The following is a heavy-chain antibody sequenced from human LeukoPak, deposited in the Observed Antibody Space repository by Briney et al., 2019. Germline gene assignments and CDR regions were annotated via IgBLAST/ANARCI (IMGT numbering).Heavy chain of an antibody. J-gene: IGHJ4*02. Sequence: GGSLRLSCAASGFTFSSAMTWVRQAPGKGLEWVSAISGSGGSTYYADSVKGRFTISRDNSKNTLYLQMNSLRAEDTAVYYCAKDPGEQWLVRGATGHWGQGTLVTVSS. CDR2: ISGSGGST. CDR3: AKDPGEQWLVRGATGH. CDR1: GFTFSSA. D-gene: IGHD6-19*01. V-gene: IGHV3-23*01.